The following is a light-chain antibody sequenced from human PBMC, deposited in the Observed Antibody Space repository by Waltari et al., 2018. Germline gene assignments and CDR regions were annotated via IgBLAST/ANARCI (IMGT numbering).Light chain of an antibody. CDR1: SLRNYY. Sequence: SSELTQDPAVSVALGQKVRITCQGDSLRNYYTTWYQQKPGQAPILVIYGKNNRPSGIPDRFSGSSSGNTASLTITGAQAEDEADYYCNSRDSSGNRWVFGGGTKLTVL. CDR3: NSRDSSGNRWV. V-gene: IGLV3-19*01. J-gene: IGLJ3*02. CDR2: GKN.